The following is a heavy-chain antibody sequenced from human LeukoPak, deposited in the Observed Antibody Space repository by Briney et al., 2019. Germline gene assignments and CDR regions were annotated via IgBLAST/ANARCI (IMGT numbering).Heavy chain of an antibody. V-gene: IGHV1-18*01. D-gene: IGHD4-17*01. J-gene: IGHJ4*02. CDR3: ARDITDYGDYQPWVDY. CDR1: GYTFTSYG. CDR2: ISAYNGNT. Sequence: ASVKVSCKASGYTFTSYGISLVRQAPGQGLEWMGWISAYNGNTNYAQKLQGRVTMTTDTSTSTAYMELRSLRSDDTAVYYCARDITDYGDYQPWVDYWGQGTLVTVSS.